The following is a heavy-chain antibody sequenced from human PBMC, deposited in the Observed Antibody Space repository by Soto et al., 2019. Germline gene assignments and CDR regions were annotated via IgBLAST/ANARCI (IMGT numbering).Heavy chain of an antibody. Sequence: GGSLRLSCAASGFTFSSFWMTWVRQAPGKGLEWVANIKQDGSEKYYVDSVKGRFTISRDNARNSLFLEMKSLRSEDTAVYSCVRDRSGSYLEGFDYWGQGTLLTLSS. D-gene: IGHD1-26*01. CDR1: GFTFSSFW. CDR2: IKQDGSEK. J-gene: IGHJ4*02. CDR3: VRDRSGSYLEGFDY. V-gene: IGHV3-7*01.